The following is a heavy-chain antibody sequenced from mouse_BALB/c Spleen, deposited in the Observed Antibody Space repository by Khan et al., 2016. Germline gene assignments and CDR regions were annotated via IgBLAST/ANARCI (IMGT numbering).Heavy chain of an antibody. V-gene: IGHV9-3-1*01. CDR1: GYTFTNYG. CDR3: ASSYDAYYVGLYYAMDY. J-gene: IGHJ4*01. CDR2: INTYTGEP. Sequence: QIQLVQSGPELKKPGETVKISCKASGYTFTNYGMNWVKQAPGKGLKWMGWINTYTGEPTYADDFKGRFAFSLETSASTAYLQINNLKNEDTATYFCASSYDAYYVGLYYAMDYWCQGTSVTVSA. D-gene: IGHD2-3*01.